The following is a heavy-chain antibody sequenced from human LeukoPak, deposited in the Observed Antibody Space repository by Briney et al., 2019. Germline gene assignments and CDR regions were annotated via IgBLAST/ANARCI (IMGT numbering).Heavy chain of an antibody. V-gene: IGHV4-59*08. CDR3: ARHVEHAAYFHH. CDR1: GVSISDFH. Sequence: PSETLSLTCTVAGVSISDFHWSWLRQSPEKGLEWIGWITNSGDANYNPSLESRLAMSAEATKRQLSLRVTSVTDADTAVYYCARHVEHAAYFHHWGQGILVTVSS. CDR2: ITNSGDA. J-gene: IGHJ4*02. D-gene: IGHD1/OR15-1a*01.